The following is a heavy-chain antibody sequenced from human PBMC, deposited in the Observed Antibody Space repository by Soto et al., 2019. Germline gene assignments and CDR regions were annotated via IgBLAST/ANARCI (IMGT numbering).Heavy chain of an antibody. J-gene: IGHJ4*02. V-gene: IGHV3-23*01. CDR2: ISGSGGST. CDR3: VGWTTVTRKYFDY. D-gene: IGHD4-17*01. Sequence: EVQLLESGGGLVQPGGSLRLSCAASGLTFRSSAISWVRQAPGKGLEWVSPISGSGGSTYYADSVKGRFTISRDNSKNTLYLQMNSLKAEDTAVYDCVGWTTVTRKYFDYWGQGTLVTVSS. CDR1: GLTFRSSA.